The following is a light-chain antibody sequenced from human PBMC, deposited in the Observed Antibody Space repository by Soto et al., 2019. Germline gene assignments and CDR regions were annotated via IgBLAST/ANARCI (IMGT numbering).Light chain of an antibody. CDR2: SNN. J-gene: IGLJ1*01. Sequence: QSVLTQPPSASGTPGQRVTISCSGSSSNIGSNTVNWYQQLPGTAPKLLIYSNNQRPSGVPDRFSGSKSGTSASLAISGLQSEDEADYYCAAWDDILNGQVFGPGTKLTVL. CDR1: SSNIGSNT. V-gene: IGLV1-44*01. CDR3: AAWDDILNGQV.